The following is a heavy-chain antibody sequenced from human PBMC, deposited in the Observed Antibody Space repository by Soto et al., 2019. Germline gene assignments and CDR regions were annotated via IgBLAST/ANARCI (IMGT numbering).Heavy chain of an antibody. CDR2: IYNSGTT. V-gene: IGHV4-38-2*02. Sequence: SETLSLTCTVSGYSISNGYYWGWIRQSPEKGLEWFGTIYNSGTTYYNPSLKSRVIMSIDTTTNQFSLNLNSLTAADTAVYYCVKDRCRYGSQVAKWGRGPLVTVS. D-gene: IGHD3-10*01. CDR3: VKDRCRYGSQVAK. J-gene: IGHJ4*02. CDR1: GYSISNGYY.